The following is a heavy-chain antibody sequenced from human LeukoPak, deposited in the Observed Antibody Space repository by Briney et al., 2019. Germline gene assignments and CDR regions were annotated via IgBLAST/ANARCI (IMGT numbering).Heavy chain of an antibody. V-gene: IGHV3-23*01. Sequence: GRSLRLSCAASGFTFSSYAMSWVRQAPGKGLEWVSGISGSGPYTFYTDSVKGRFTISRDSSKNTLYLQMNSLRAEDTALYYCAKHGYCSGISCFFDFWGQGTLVTVSS. J-gene: IGHJ4*02. CDR2: ISGSGPYT. D-gene: IGHD2-2*03. CDR1: GFTFSSYA. CDR3: AKHGYCSGISCFFDF.